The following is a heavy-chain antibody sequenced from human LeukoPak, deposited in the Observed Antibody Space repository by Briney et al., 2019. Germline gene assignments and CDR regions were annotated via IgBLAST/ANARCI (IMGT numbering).Heavy chain of an antibody. J-gene: IGHJ4*02. Sequence: SETLSLTCAVYGGSFSGYYWSWLRQPPGKGLEWIGEINHSGSTNYNPSLKSRVTISVDTSKNQFSLKLSSVTAADTAVYYCARGLGYCSGGSCYGTNYFDYWGQGTLVTVSS. CDR3: ARGLGYCSGGSCYGTNYFDY. CDR2: INHSGST. V-gene: IGHV4-34*01. D-gene: IGHD2-15*01. CDR1: GGSFSGYY.